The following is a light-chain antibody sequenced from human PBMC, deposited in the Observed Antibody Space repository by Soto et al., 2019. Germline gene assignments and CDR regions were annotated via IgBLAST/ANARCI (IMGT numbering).Light chain of an antibody. CDR1: SNDVGGYNY. J-gene: IGLJ2*01. Sequence: QSALTQPASVSGSPGQSITISCTGTSNDVGGYNYVSWYQQHPVKAPKLIIYEVSNRPSGVSNRFSGSKSGDTASLTISGLQAEDEADYYCSSYRSNSRLVFGGGTKLTVL. CDR3: SSYRSNSRLV. V-gene: IGLV2-14*01. CDR2: EVS.